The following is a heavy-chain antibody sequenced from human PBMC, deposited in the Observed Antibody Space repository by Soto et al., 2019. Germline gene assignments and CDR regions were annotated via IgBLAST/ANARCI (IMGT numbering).Heavy chain of an antibody. CDR1: GFTVSSNY. Sequence: GGSLRLSCAASGFTVSSNYMSWVRQAPGKGLEWVSVIYSGGSTYYADSVKGRFTISRHNSKNTLYLQMNSLRAEDTAVYYCARYYGDYSSIYYYYMDVWGKGTTVTVSS. V-gene: IGHV3-53*04. CDR3: ARYYGDYSSIYYYYMDV. D-gene: IGHD4-17*01. CDR2: IYSGGST. J-gene: IGHJ6*03.